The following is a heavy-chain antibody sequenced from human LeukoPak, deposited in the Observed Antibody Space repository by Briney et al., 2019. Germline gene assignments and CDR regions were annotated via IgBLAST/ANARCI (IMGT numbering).Heavy chain of an antibody. V-gene: IGHV1-2*02. CDR2: INPNSGGT. CDR1: GYTFTGYY. D-gene: IGHD2-2*01. J-gene: IGHJ4*02. CDR3: ARITIYCSSASCSDY. Sequence: GASVKVSCKASGYTFTGYYIHWVRQAPGQGLEWMGWINPNSGGTNYAQKFQGRVTMTRDTSVSTAYMELSRLRSDDTALYYCARITIYCSSASCSDYWGQGSLVTVSS.